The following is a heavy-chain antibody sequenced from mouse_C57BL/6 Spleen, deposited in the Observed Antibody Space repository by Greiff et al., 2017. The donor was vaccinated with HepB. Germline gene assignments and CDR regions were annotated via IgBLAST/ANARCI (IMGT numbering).Heavy chain of an antibody. D-gene: IGHD4-1*01. J-gene: IGHJ2*01. CDR1: GFTIKDYY. CDR2: IDPEVDET. V-gene: IGHV14-2*01. CDR3: AELTGMDY. Sequence: EVQLQQSGAELVKPGASVKLSCTASGFTIKDYYMHWVKQRTEQGLEWIGRIDPEVDETKSAPKFPGKATITADTSSNTASLQLSNLASEDTAVYYYAELTGMDYWGQGTTLTVSS.